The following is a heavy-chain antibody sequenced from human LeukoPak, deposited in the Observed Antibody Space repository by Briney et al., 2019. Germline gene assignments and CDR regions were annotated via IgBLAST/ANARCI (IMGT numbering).Heavy chain of an antibody. Sequence: SETLSLTCTVSGGSISGYYWSWIRQPPGKGLEWIGYISCTGIANYNPSLKSRVTISLDTSKNQFSLKLSSVTAADTAVYYCARDGTGYSSGWYLSGTTPNDAFDIWGQGTMVTVSS. J-gene: IGHJ3*02. CDR1: GGSISGYY. V-gene: IGHV4-59*12. D-gene: IGHD6-19*01. CDR3: ARDGTGYSSGWYLSGTTPNDAFDI. CDR2: ISCTGIA.